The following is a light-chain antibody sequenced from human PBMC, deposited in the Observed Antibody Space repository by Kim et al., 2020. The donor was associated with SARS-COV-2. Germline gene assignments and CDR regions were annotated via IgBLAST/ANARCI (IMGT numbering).Light chain of an antibody. V-gene: IGLV1-44*01. CDR3: SSWADSLNGHVV. Sequence: RVIITCAGNSSNIAGNAVSWDQQLPGTAPKLLIYNDNHRPSGIPGRFAGSKSGTAASLAISGLQSEDEADYFCSSWADSLNGHVVFGGGTQLTVL. CDR2: NDN. J-gene: IGLJ2*01. CDR1: SSNIAGNA.